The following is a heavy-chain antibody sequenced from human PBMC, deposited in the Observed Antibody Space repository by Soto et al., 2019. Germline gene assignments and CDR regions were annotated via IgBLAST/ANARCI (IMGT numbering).Heavy chain of an antibody. CDR3: ARGFHGSGSYSLWRGYYYYYMDV. D-gene: IGHD3-10*01. CDR1: GGSFSGYY. J-gene: IGHJ6*03. V-gene: IGHV4-34*01. Sequence: QVQLQQWGAGLLKPSETLSLTCAVYGGSFSGYYWSWIRQPPGKGLEWIGEINHSGSTNYNPSLKSRVPISVDTSKNQFSLKLSSVTAADTAVYYCARGFHGSGSYSLWRGYYYYYMDVWGKGTTVTVSS. CDR2: INHSGST.